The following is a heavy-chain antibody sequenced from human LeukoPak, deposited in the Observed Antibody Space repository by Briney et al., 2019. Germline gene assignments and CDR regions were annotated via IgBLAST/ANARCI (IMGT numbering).Heavy chain of an antibody. D-gene: IGHD3-16*02. CDR2: IYHSGST. J-gene: IGHJ4*02. Sequence: ASQTLSLTCTVSGGSISSGGYYWSWIRQPPGKGLEWIGYIYHSGSTYYNPSLKSRVTISVDRSKNQFSLKLSSVTAADTAVYYCARAPLAITFGGVIVDRFDYWGQGTLVTVSS. CDR3: ARAPLAITFGGVIVDRFDY. CDR1: GGSISSGGYY. V-gene: IGHV4-30-2*01.